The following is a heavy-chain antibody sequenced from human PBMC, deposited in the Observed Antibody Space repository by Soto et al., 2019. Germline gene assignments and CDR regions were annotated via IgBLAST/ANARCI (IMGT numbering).Heavy chain of an antibody. V-gene: IGHV4-30-4*01. Sequence: PSGTLSPTCSVSGDSLTSGDYYWTWIRQPPGKDLEWIGYIYYSGGTYLSPSLKSRLSMSLDTSKKQFSLNLSSVTAADTAVYYCARALRFDSSGFDHWGQGALVT. J-gene: IGHJ4*02. CDR3: ARALRFDSSGFDH. CDR2: IYYSGGT. D-gene: IGHD3-22*01. CDR1: GDSLTSGDYY.